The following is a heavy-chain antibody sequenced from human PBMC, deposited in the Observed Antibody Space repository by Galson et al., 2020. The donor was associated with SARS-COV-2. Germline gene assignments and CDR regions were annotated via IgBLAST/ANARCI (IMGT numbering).Heavy chain of an antibody. CDR3: ARVGGITIFGVVIPTYYYMDV. CDR1: GFTFSSYE. V-gene: IGHV3-48*03. D-gene: IGHD3-3*01. Sequence: GGSLRLSCAASGFTFSSYEMNWVRKAPGKGLEWVSYISSSGSTIYYANSVKGRFTISRDNAKNSLYLQMNSLRAEDTAVYYCARVGGITIFGVVIPTYYYMDVWGKGTTVTVSS. CDR2: ISSSGSTI. J-gene: IGHJ6*03.